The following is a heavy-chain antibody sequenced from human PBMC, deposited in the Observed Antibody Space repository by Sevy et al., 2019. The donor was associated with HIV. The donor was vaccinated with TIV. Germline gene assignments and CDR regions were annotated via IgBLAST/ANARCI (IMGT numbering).Heavy chain of an antibody. Sequence: GGSLRLSCVVSGYSFSSYAISWVRQAPGKVLEWVSTINGRGGSTYCADSVKGRFTISRDNPKNTQFLQMINLRVDDTAIYYCARPSPRIAAAASAFYDNWGQGTLVTVSS. J-gene: IGHJ4*02. CDR1: GYSFSSYA. CDR3: ARPSPRIAAAASAFYDN. V-gene: IGHV3-23*01. CDR2: INGRGGST. D-gene: IGHD6-13*01.